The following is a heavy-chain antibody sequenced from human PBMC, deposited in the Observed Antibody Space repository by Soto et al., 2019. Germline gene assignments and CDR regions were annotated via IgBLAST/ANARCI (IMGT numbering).Heavy chain of an antibody. V-gene: IGHV3-23*01. D-gene: IGHD3-16*01. CDR3: AKYTRTEHLGES. CDR1: GFTFGSYA. Sequence: GGSLRLSCAASGFTFGSYAMGWVRQAPGKGLEWVSGISSDGGYTAYIDSVRGRFTIFRDNSNSRLYLQMNSLRADDTAIYYCAKYTRTEHLGESWGQGTLVTVSS. CDR2: ISSDGGYT. J-gene: IGHJ4*02.